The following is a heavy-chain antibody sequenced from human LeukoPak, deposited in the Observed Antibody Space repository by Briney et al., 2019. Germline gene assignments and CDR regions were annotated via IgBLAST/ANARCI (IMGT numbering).Heavy chain of an antibody. D-gene: IGHD1-7*01. CDR3: ARPNWNYVSFDY. Sequence: SGPTLVNPTQTLTLTCTFSGFSLSTNQMCVSWLRQPPGKALEWLARIDWEDDKYYSTSLKTRLTISKDTSKNQVVLTMTNMDPVDTATYYCARPNWNYVSFDYWGQGTLVTVSS. CDR2: IDWEDDK. CDR1: GFSLSTNQMC. J-gene: IGHJ4*02. V-gene: IGHV2-70*11.